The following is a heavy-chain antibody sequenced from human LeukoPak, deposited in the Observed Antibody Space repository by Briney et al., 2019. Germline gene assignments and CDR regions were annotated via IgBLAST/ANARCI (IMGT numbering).Heavy chain of an antibody. CDR2: IYYSGST. CDR3: ARHPPTSPFDF. CDR1: GGSISSFY. D-gene: IGHD4-11*01. Sequence: SETLSLSCIVSGGSISSFYWSWIRQPPGKGLECIGYIYYSGSTKYNPSLKGRVTISVDTSKNQFSLKLSSVTAADTAVYYCARHPPTSPFDFWGQGTLVTVSS. V-gene: IGHV4-59*08. J-gene: IGHJ4*02.